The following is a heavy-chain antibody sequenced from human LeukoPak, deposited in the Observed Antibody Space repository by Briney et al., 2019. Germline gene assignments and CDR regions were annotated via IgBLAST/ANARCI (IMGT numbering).Heavy chain of an antibody. CDR2: ISGSGGST. CDR3: AKVNYYGDYGEIRYFDL. D-gene: IGHD4-17*01. Sequence: PGGSLRLSCAPSGFTFSSYAMSWVRQAPGKGLEWVSAISGSGGSTYYADSVKGRFTISRDNSKNTLYLQMNSLRAEDTAVYYCAKVNYYGDYGEIRYFDLWGRGTLVTVSS. CDR1: GFTFSSYA. V-gene: IGHV3-23*01. J-gene: IGHJ2*01.